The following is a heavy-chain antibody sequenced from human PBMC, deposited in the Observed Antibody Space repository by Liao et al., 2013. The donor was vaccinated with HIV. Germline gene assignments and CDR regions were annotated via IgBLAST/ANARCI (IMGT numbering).Heavy chain of an antibody. CDR1: GGSITSGDYY. Sequence: QVQLQESGPGLVKPSQTLSLTCTVSGGSITSGDYYWSWIRQPAGKGLEWIGLIYTSGSTNYNPSLKSRVTMSVDTSKNQFSLKLSSVTAADTAVYYCARASNWGMADAFDFWGQGTMVTVSS. D-gene: IGHD7-27*01. CDR2: IYTSGST. CDR3: ARASNWGMADAFDF. J-gene: IGHJ3*01. V-gene: IGHV4-61*02.